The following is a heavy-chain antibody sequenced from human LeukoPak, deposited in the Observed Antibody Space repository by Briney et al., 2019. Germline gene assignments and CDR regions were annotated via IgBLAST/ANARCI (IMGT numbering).Heavy chain of an antibody. CDR3: ARAIVVVPAAIFRAAVFDY. Sequence: QASETLSLTCAVYGGSFSGYYWSWIRQPPGKGLEWIGEINHSGSTNYNPSLQSRVTISVDTSKNQFSLKLSSVTAADTAVCYCARAIVVVPAAIFRAAVFDYWGQGTLVTVSS. D-gene: IGHD2-2*01. CDR2: INHSGST. CDR1: GGSFSGYY. V-gene: IGHV4-34*01. J-gene: IGHJ4*02.